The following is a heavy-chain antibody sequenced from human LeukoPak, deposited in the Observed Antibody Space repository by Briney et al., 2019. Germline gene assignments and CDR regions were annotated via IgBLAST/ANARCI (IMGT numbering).Heavy chain of an antibody. CDR3: ARSNSGSYRELDY. D-gene: IGHD1-26*01. CDR1: GGSINSGSYF. Sequence: PSETLSLTCTVSGGSINSGSYFWSWIRRPAGKGLEWIGRIYTSGITNYNSSLMSRATISIDTSKNQFSLKLSSVTAADTAVYYCARSNSGSYRELDYWGQGALVTVSS. CDR2: IYTSGIT. J-gene: IGHJ4*02. V-gene: IGHV4-61*02.